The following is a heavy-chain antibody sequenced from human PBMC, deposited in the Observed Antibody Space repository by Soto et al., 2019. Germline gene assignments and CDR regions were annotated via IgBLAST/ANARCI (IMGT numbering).Heavy chain of an antibody. CDR3: ARAVTDAFDI. CDR2: IYHSGGT. J-gene: IGHJ3*02. CDR1: GGSISSDYYS. V-gene: IGHV4-30-2*01. Sequence: QMQVQESGSGLVKPSQTLSLTCAVSGGSISSDYYSWNWLRQPPGKGLEWIGYIYHSGGTYYNPSLKSRVTISGDRAKNQFSLKLNSVTAADTALYYCARAVTDAFDIWGQGTMVTVSS.